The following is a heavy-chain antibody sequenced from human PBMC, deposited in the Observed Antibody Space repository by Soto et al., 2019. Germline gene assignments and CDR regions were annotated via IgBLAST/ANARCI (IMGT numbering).Heavy chain of an antibody. CDR2: IYYSGST. CDR3: ARATALSGMDV. Sequence: SETLSLTCTVSCGSISSGDYYWSWIHQPPGKGLEWIGYIYYSGSTYYNPSLKSRVTISVDTSKNQFSLKLSSATAADTAVYYCARATALSGMDVWGQGTTVTVSS. CDR1: CGSISSGDYY. V-gene: IGHV4-30-4*01. J-gene: IGHJ6*02.